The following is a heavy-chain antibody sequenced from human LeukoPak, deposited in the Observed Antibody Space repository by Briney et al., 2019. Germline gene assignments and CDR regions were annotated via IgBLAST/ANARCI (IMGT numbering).Heavy chain of an antibody. CDR2: ISTDGTRT. CDR1: GFTFSSYW. CDR3: AKNRADSSSWYFDY. D-gene: IGHD6-13*01. V-gene: IGHV3-74*01. Sequence: GGSLRLSCGASGFTFSSYWMHWVRQAPGKGLVWVSRISTDGTRTDYADSVKGRFTLSRDNSKNTLYLQMNSLRAEDTAVYYCAKNRADSSSWYFDYWGQGTLVTVSS. J-gene: IGHJ4*02.